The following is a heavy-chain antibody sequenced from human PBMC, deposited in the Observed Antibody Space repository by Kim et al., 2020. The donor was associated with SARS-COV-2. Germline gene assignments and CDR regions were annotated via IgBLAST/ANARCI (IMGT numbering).Heavy chain of an antibody. CDR2: IWYDGNAK. J-gene: IGHJ4*02. V-gene: IGHV3-33*01. Sequence: GGSLRLSCAASGFIFSNYDRHWFRQAPGKGLEWLAVIWYDGNAKYYADSVKGRLTVARNNSKNTLYMVVNSLRVEDTAVYYCARVMRDSSSSTPDYWGLGTMVTVSS. CDR1: GFIFSNYD. CDR3: ARVMRDSSSSTPDY. D-gene: IGHD6-6*01.